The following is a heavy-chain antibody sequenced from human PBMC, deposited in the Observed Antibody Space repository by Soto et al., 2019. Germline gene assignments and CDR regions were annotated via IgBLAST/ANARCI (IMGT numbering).Heavy chain of an antibody. J-gene: IGHJ4*02. CDR2: ISSSTRYI. CDR1: GFTFGTYS. Sequence: EVQLVESGGGLVKPGGSLRLSCAASGFTFGTYSMNWVRQAPGKGLEWVSSISSSTRYIYYADSVKGRFTISRDNAKNSGYLQINSLRAEDTDVYFCARDPGSRDGPDFWGQGTLVTVSS. CDR3: ARDPGSRDGPDF. D-gene: IGHD3-10*01. V-gene: IGHV3-21*01.